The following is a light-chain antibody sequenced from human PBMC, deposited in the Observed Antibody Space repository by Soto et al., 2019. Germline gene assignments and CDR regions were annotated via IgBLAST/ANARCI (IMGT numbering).Light chain of an antibody. CDR3: QQYGSSPYT. J-gene: IGKJ2*01. V-gene: IGKV3-20*01. CDR2: GAS. Sequence: ELVLTQSPGTLSLSPGERATLSCRASQSVSSSYLAWSQQKPGQAPRLPIYGASSRATGIPDRFSGSGSGTDFTLTISRLEPEDFAVYYCQQYGSSPYTFGQGTKVEIK. CDR1: QSVSSSY.